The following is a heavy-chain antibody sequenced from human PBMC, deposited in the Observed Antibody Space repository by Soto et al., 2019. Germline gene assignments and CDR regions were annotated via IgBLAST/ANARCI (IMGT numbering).Heavy chain of an antibody. Sequence: PGGSLRLSGAAYGFTVSSYAMSWVRQAPGKGLEWVSAISGSGGSTYYADSVKGRFTISRDNSKNTLYLQMNSLRAEDTAVYYCANLAILTGYFAYWGQGTLVTVSS. D-gene: IGHD3-9*01. CDR1: GFTVSSYA. V-gene: IGHV3-23*01. CDR3: ANLAILTGYFAY. CDR2: ISGSGGST. J-gene: IGHJ4*02.